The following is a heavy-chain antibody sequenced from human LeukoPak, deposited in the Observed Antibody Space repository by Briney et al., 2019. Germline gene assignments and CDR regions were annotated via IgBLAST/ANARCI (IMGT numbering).Heavy chain of an antibody. J-gene: IGHJ4*02. Sequence: GGSLRLSCAASGFTVSSNYMSWVRQAPGKGLEWVSVIYSGGSTYYADSVKGQFTISRDNSKNTLYLQITSLRAENTAVYYFARYPEKGSYWGQGILVTVSS. CDR3: ARYPEKGSY. V-gene: IGHV3-53*01. CDR1: GFTVSSNY. CDR2: IYSGGST.